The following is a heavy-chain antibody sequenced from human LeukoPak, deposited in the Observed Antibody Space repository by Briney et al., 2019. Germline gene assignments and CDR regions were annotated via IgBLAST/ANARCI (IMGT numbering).Heavy chain of an antibody. CDR3: ARHVPVLRYFDWLSGPADY. Sequence: SATLSLTCTVSGGSISSSSYYWGWIRQPPGQGLEWIGSIYYSGSTYYNPALKGRVTIALETSKNQCSLKLSSVTAADTAVYYCARHVPVLRYFDWLSGPADYWGQGTLVTVSS. CDR2: IYYSGST. V-gene: IGHV4-39*01. J-gene: IGHJ4*02. D-gene: IGHD3-9*01. CDR1: GGSISSSSYY.